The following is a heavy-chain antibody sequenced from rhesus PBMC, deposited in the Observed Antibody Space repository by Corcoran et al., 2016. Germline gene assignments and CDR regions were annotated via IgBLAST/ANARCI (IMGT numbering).Heavy chain of an antibody. V-gene: IGHV4S10*01. D-gene: IGHD5-12*01. CDR3: ARLGYSYSYRDAFDF. J-gene: IGHJ6*01. CDR2: IYCSSTSN. Sequence: QVQLQESGPGVVKPSETLSLTCAVSGGSLSDSYRWSWIRQPPGKGLEWIGYIYCSSTSNNYNPSLKSRVTISKDTSKNQFSLKLSSVTAADTAVYYCARLGYSYSYRDAFDFWGQGVVVTVSS. CDR1: GGSLSDSYR.